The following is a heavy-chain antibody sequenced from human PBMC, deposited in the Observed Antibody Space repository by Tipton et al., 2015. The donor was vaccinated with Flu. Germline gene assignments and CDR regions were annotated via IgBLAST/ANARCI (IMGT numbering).Heavy chain of an antibody. Sequence: TLSLTCTVSGGSISCYYWSWIRQPAGKGLEWIGRIYTSGSTNYNRSLKSRVTMSVDTSKNQFSLKLSSVTAADTAVYYCARDPGYSENWFDPWGQGNLVTVSS. CDR3: ARDPGYSENWFDP. V-gene: IGHV4-4*07. CDR2: IYTSGST. D-gene: IGHD5-12*01. J-gene: IGHJ5*02. CDR1: GGSISCYY.